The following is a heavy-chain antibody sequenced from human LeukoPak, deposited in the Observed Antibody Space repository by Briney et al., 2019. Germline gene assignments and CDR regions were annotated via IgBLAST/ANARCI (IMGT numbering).Heavy chain of an antibody. V-gene: IGHV3-21*01. CDR2: ISSSSSYI. CDR1: GFTFSTYS. J-gene: IGHJ3*02. D-gene: IGHD3-10*01. CDR3: AREPYGSGGIDAFDI. Sequence: PGGSLRLSCAASGFTFSTYSMNWVRQAPGKGLEWVSSISSSSSYIYYADSVKGRFTISRDNAKNSLYLQMNSLRAEDTAVYYCAREPYGSGGIDAFDIWGQGTMVTVSS.